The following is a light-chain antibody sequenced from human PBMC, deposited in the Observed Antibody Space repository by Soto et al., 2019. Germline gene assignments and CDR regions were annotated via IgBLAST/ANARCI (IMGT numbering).Light chain of an antibody. V-gene: IGLV4-69*01. CDR1: SGHSSYA. J-gene: IGLJ3*02. Sequence: QSVLTQSPSASASPGASVKLTCTLSSGHSSYAIAWHQQQPEKGPRYLMKLNSDGSHNKGDGIPDRFSGSSSGAERYLTISSLQSEDEADYYCQTWGTGPWVFGGGTKLTVL. CDR2: LNSDGSH. CDR3: QTWGTGPWV.